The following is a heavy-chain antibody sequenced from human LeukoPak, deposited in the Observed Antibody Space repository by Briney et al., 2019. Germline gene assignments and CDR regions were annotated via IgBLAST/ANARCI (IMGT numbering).Heavy chain of an antibody. V-gene: IGHV3-21*01. CDR2: ISSRSSYI. Sequence: GGSLGLSCAASGFTFSSYSMNWVRQAPGKGLEWVSSISSRSSYIYYADSVKGRFTISRDNAKNSLYLQMNSLRAEDTAVYYCARDRRYSSSSWGQGTLVTVSS. CDR3: ARDRRYSSSS. D-gene: IGHD6-6*01. CDR1: GFTFSSYS. J-gene: IGHJ4*02.